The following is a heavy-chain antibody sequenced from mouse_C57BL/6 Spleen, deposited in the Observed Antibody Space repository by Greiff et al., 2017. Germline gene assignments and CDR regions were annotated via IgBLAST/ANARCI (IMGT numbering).Heavy chain of an antibody. CDR3: ARPDGYYYWYFDV. CDR1: GYSITSGYY. J-gene: IGHJ1*03. V-gene: IGHV3-6*01. CDR2: ISYDGSN. Sequence: DVKLQESGPGLVKPSQSLSLTCSVTGYSITSGYYWNWIRQFPGNKLEWMGYISYDGSNNYNPSLKNRISITRDTSKNQFFLKLNSVTTEDTATYYCARPDGYYYWYFDVWGTGTTVTVSS. D-gene: IGHD2-3*01.